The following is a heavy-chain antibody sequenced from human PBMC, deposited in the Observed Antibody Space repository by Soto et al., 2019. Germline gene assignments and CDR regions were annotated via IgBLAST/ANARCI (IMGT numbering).Heavy chain of an antibody. D-gene: IGHD3-3*01. V-gene: IGHV1-2*04. CDR3: ARELPLNFGLAPQVGAFDI. CDR2: INPNSGGT. J-gene: IGHJ3*02. CDR1: GYTFTGYY. Sequence: ASGKVSCKASGYTFTGYYMHWVRQAPGQGLEWMGWINPNSGGTNYAQKFQGWVTMTRDTSISTAYMELSRLRSDDTAVYYCARELPLNFGLAPQVGAFDIWGQGTMVTVSS.